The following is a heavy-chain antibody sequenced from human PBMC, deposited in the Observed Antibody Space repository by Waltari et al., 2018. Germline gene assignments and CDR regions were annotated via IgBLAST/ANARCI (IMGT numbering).Heavy chain of an antibody. CDR1: GVTFSSCG. J-gene: IGHJ4*02. CDR3: AKTPRLQPDY. V-gene: IGHV3-30*02. CDR2: IRYDGSNK. Sequence: QVQLVESGGGVVQHGGSLRLSCAASGVTFSSCGMHWVRQAPGKGLELVAFIRYDGSNKYYADSVKGRFTISRDNSKNTLYLQLNSLRAEDTAVYYCAKTPRLQPDYWGQGTLVTVSS.